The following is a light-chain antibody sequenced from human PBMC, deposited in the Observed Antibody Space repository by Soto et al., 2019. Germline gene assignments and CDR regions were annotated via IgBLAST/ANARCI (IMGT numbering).Light chain of an antibody. Sequence: QSALTQPASVSGSPGQSITISCTGVGSDIGTNNLVSWYQHHPDKAPKLIIYEVNKRPSGISDRFSASKSGPTASLAISGLRSEDEADYHCAAWDDSLSGVVFGGGTKLTVL. V-gene: IGLV2-14*02. CDR3: AAWDDSLSGVV. CDR1: GSDIGTNNL. J-gene: IGLJ3*02. CDR2: EVN.